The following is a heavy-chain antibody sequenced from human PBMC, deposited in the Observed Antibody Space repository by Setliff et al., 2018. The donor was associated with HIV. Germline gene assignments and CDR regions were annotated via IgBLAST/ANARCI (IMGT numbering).Heavy chain of an antibody. V-gene: IGHV4-34*01. CDR2: INHSGST. CDR1: GGSFSGYY. Sequence: SETLSLTCAVYGGSFSGYYWSWIRQPPGKGLEWIGEINHSGSTNYNPSLKSRVTISVDTSKNQFSLKLNSVTATDTAVYYCARDPQLVAAKSRRRYYYGLDLWGQGTTVTVSS. D-gene: IGHD2-15*01. J-gene: IGHJ6*02. CDR3: ARDPQLVAAKSRRRYYYGLDL.